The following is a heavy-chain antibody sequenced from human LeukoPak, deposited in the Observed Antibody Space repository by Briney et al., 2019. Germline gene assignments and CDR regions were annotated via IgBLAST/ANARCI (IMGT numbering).Heavy chain of an antibody. CDR2: ISYSGST. Sequence: SQTLSPTCTVSGGSISSGDYYWSWIRQPPGKGLEWIGYISYSGSTYYNPSLKSRVTMSVDTSKNQFSLKLSSVTAADTAVYYCARVAGEAPIAARRYGYFDYWGQGTLVTVSS. J-gene: IGHJ4*02. D-gene: IGHD6-6*01. CDR1: GGSISSGDYY. CDR3: ARVAGEAPIAARRYGYFDY. V-gene: IGHV4-30-4*01.